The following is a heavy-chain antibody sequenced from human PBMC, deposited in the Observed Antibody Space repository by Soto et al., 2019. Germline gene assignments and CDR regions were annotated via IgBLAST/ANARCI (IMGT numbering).Heavy chain of an antibody. V-gene: IGHV3-23*01. CDR3: AKDAVYGDGLWLVAD. J-gene: IGHJ4*02. CDR2: ITGSGGTI. D-gene: IGHD2-21*02. CDR1: GFSFSKYA. Sequence: DVQLLEPGGGLVQPGGSLRLSCAGSGFSFSKYAMIWVRQAPGKGQEWVSGITGSGGTIEYAASVKGRFTISRDNSKNTVYLQMNSLRAEDTAMYYCAKDAVYGDGLWLVADWGQGTLVNVS.